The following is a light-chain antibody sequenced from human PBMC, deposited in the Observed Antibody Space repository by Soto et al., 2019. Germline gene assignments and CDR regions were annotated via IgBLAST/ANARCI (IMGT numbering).Light chain of an antibody. CDR2: YDS. CDR1: NIGSKS. Sequence: SYELTQPPSVSVAPGETARITCGGKNIGSKSVHWYQQKTDQAPVLVIYYDSDRPSGIPERFSGSNSGNTATLTVSRVEAGDEADYYCHVWDTTNDHPLFGGGTKLTVL. V-gene: IGLV3-21*04. CDR3: HVWDTTNDHPL. J-gene: IGLJ2*01.